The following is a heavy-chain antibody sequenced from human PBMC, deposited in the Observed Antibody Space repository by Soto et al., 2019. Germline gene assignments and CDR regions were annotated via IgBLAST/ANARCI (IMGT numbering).Heavy chain of an antibody. D-gene: IGHD3-3*01. J-gene: IGHJ6*02. CDR3: AKMIFGVVTTGGMDV. Sequence: PGGSLRLSCAASGFTFSSYAMSWVRQAPGKGLEWVSAISGSGGSTYYADSVKGRFTISRDNSKNTLYLQMNSLRAEDTAVYYCAKMIFGVVTTGGMDVWGQGTTVTVSS. CDR2: ISGSGGST. V-gene: IGHV3-23*01. CDR1: GFTFSSYA.